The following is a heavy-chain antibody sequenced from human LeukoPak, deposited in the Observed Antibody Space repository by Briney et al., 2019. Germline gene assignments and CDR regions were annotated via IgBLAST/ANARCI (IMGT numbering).Heavy chain of an antibody. J-gene: IGHJ6*02. CDR3: ARFLEPIYYYYYYGMDV. CDR1: GYTFTSYD. D-gene: IGHD3-3*01. CDR2: MNPNSGNT. Sequence: ASVKVSCKASGYTFTSYDINWVRQATGQGLEWIGWMNPNSGNTGYAQKFQGRVTMTRNTSISTAYMELSSLGSEDTAVYYCARFLEPIYYYYYYGMDVWGQGTTVTVSS. V-gene: IGHV1-8*01.